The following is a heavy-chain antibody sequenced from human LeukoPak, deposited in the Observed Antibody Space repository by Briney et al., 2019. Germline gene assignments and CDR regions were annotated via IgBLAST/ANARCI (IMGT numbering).Heavy chain of an antibody. CDR2: IFYSGST. Sequence: SETLSLTCTVSGGSFSSTNYYWGWIRRPPGKGLEWIGSIFYSGSTYYNPSLKSRVTISVDTSKNHISLRMSSVTAADTAVYYCTRHPSMTTALFDYWGQGTLVTVSS. CDR1: GGSFSSTNYY. D-gene: IGHD4-17*01. J-gene: IGHJ4*02. V-gene: IGHV4-39*01. CDR3: TRHPSMTTALFDY.